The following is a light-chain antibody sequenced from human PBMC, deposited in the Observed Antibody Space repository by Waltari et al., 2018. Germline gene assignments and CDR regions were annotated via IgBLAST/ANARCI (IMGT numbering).Light chain of an antibody. V-gene: IGKV1-39*01. J-gene: IGKJ4*01. CDR3: QQSYMIPPLT. CDR1: QRIGTI. CDR2: AAP. Sequence: DLQMTQSPSSLSASVEDRVNIPCRASQRIGTILTWYQQKPWKAPKLLIYAAPSLQSGVPSRFSGSGAGTDFTLTISSLQPEDYATFYCQQSYMIPPLTFGGGTKVDI.